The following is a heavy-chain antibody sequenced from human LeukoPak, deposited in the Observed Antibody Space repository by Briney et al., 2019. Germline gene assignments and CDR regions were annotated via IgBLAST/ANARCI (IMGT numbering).Heavy chain of an antibody. CDR3: AKASTPEYYFDY. CDR2: ISSSSSYI. Sequence: GGSLRLSCAASGFTFSSYSMNWGRQAPGKGLEWVSSISSSSSYIYYADSVKGRFTISRDNAKNSLYLQMNSLRAEDTAVYYCAKASTPEYYFDYWGQGTLVTVSS. V-gene: IGHV3-21*01. J-gene: IGHJ4*02. CDR1: GFTFSSYS.